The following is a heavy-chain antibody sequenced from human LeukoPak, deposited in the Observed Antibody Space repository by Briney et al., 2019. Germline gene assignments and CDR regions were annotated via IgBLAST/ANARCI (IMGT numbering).Heavy chain of an antibody. CDR1: GGSFSGYY. D-gene: IGHD2-2*01. J-gene: IGHJ4*02. CDR3: ARGLMDCSSTSCYSGSDY. Sequence: SETLSLTCAVYGGSFSGYYWSGIRQPPGKGREGIGEINQSGSTNYNPSLKSRVTISVDTSKNQFCLKLSSVTAADTAVYYCARGLMDCSSTSCYSGSDYWGQGTLVTVSS. CDR2: INQSGST. V-gene: IGHV4-34*01.